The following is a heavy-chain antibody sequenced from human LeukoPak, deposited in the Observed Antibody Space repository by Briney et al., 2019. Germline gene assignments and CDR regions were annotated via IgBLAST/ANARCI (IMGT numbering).Heavy chain of an antibody. D-gene: IGHD1-26*01. CDR2: IKQEGSEK. CDR3: AREGSYRNWFDP. V-gene: IGHV3-7*05. CDR1: GFTFSRYA. Sequence: GRSPRLSCVASGFTFSRYAMHWVRQAPGKGLEWVANIKQEGSEKYYVDSVKGRFTISRDNAKNLLYLQMNSLRAEDTAVYYCAREGSYRNWFDPWGQGTLVTVSS. J-gene: IGHJ5*02.